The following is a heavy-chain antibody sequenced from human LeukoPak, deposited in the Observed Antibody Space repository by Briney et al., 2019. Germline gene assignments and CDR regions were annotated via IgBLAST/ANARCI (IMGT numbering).Heavy chain of an antibody. D-gene: IGHD6-13*01. CDR2: INPKSGAA. CDR3: ARGAVAETSPLDF. Sequence: VASVKVSCKASGYIFSGYYMHWVRQAPGQGLEWLGWINPKSGAADYAQQFRGRVTMTRDTSINTDYMEMKRVTSDDTAVYYCARGAVAETSPLDFWGQGTLVIVS. V-gene: IGHV1-2*02. CDR1: GYIFSGYY. J-gene: IGHJ4*02.